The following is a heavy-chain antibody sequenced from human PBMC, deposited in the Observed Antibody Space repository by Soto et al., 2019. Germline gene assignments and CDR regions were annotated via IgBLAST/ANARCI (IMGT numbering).Heavy chain of an antibody. CDR3: ARGECSGGNCYFFAL. D-gene: IGHD2-15*01. Sequence: SETLSLTCALYGGSFSGYYWSWIRQPPGKGLEWIGDINQSGSTNYNPSLKSRITISLDTSKNHFSLRLNSLTAADTAVYYCARGECSGGNCYFFALWGQGTMVTVSS. CDR1: GGSFSGYY. J-gene: IGHJ3*01. V-gene: IGHV4-34*01. CDR2: INQSGST.